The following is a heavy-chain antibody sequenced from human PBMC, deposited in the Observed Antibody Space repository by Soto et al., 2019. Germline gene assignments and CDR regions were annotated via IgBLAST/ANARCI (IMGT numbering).Heavy chain of an antibody. Sequence: ESGGGVVQPGRSLRLSCAASGFTFSSYAMHWVRQAPGKGLEWVAVISYDGSNKYYADSVKGRFTISRDNSKNTLYLQMNSLRAEDTAVYYCARGGYSGYAFDYWGQGTLVTVSS. V-gene: IGHV3-30-3*01. CDR1: GFTFSSYA. D-gene: IGHD5-12*01. J-gene: IGHJ4*02. CDR3: ARGGYSGYAFDY. CDR2: ISYDGSNK.